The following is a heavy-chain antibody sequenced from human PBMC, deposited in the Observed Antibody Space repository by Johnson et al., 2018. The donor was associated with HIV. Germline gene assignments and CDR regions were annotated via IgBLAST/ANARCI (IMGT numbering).Heavy chain of an antibody. D-gene: IGHD2-21*01. Sequence: EVQLVESGGGLVQPGGSLRLSCAASGFTFSSYAMHWVRQAPGKGLEYVSAIRSNGGSTCYANSVKGRFTISRDNSKNTLYLQMNSLRAEDTAVYYCARARTVVIARPDAFDIWGQGTMVTVSS. J-gene: IGHJ3*02. CDR1: GFTFSSYA. CDR2: IRSNGGST. V-gene: IGHV3-64*01. CDR3: ARARTVVIARPDAFDI.